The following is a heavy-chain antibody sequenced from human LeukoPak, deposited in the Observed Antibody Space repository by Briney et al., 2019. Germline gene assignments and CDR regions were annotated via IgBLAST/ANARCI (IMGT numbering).Heavy chain of an antibody. D-gene: IGHD6-13*01. CDR1: GFTFDDYA. V-gene: IGHV3-9*01. Sequence: GGSLRLSCAASGFTFDDYAMHWVRQAPGKGLEWVSGISWNSGSIGYADSVKGRFTISRDNAKNSLYLQMKSLRAEDTALYYCAKDMVAAAGYYYFDYWGQGTLVTVSS. J-gene: IGHJ4*02. CDR3: AKDMVAAAGYYYFDY. CDR2: ISWNSGSI.